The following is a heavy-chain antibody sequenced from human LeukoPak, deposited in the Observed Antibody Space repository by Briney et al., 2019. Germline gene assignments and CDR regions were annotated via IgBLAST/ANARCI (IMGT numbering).Heavy chain of an antibody. CDR2: ISGDGGST. Sequence: GGSQRLSCAASGFTYDDYAMLWVRQAPGKGLEGVSLISGDGGSTYYADSVKGRFTISRDNSKNSLYLQMNSLRTEDTALYYCATRGYGSGSYSRYYYGMDVWGQGTTVTVSS. CDR3: ATRGYGSGSYSRYYYGMDV. J-gene: IGHJ6*02. CDR1: GFTYDDYA. D-gene: IGHD3-10*01. V-gene: IGHV3-43*02.